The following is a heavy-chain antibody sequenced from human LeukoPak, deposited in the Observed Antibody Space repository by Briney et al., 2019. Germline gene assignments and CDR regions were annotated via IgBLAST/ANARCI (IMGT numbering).Heavy chain of an antibody. CDR2: IRYDGSNK. CDR3: AKDGAWESERPYYFDY. J-gene: IGHJ4*02. D-gene: IGHD1-26*01. Sequence: GGSLRLSCAASGFTFSSYGMHWVRQAPGKGLEWVAFIRYDGSNKYYADSVKGRFTISRDNSKNTLYLQMNSPRAEDTAVYYCAKDGAWESERPYYFDYWGQGTLVTVSP. CDR1: GFTFSSYG. V-gene: IGHV3-30*02.